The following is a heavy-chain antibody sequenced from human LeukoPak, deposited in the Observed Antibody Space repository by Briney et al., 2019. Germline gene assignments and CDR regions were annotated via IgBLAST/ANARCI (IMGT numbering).Heavy chain of an antibody. Sequence: SETLSLTCTVSGGSISSSGYYWGWIRQPPGKGLEWIGSIYYSGSTYYNPSLKSRVTISVDTSKNQFSLKLSSVTAADTAVYYCATHTAMVRIAPYFDYWGQGTLVTVSS. J-gene: IGHJ4*02. CDR3: ATHTAMVRIAPYFDY. D-gene: IGHD5-18*01. CDR1: GGSISSSGYY. CDR2: IYYSGST. V-gene: IGHV4-39*07.